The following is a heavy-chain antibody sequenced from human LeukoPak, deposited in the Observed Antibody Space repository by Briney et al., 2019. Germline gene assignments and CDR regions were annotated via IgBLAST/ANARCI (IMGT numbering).Heavy chain of an antibody. J-gene: IGHJ4*02. V-gene: IGHV3-30*18. D-gene: IGHD3-22*01. CDR3: AKDTPGYYYSFDY. CDR1: GFTFSSYG. CDR2: ISYDGSNK. Sequence: GGSLRLSCAASGFTFSSYGMHWVRQAPGKGLEWVAAISYDGSNKYYADSVKGRFTTSRDNSKNTLYLQMNSLRAEDTAVYYCAKDTPGYYYSFDYWGQGTLVTVSS.